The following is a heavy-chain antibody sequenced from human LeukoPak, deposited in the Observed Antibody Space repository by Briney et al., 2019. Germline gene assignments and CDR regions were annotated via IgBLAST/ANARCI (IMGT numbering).Heavy chain of an antibody. Sequence: PGGSLRLSCAASGFTFSSYAMNWVRQAPGKGLEWGSYISSSGSTIYYADSVKGRFTISRDNAKNSLYLQMNRLRAEETAVYYCAELGITMIGGVWGKGTTVTIS. J-gene: IGHJ6*03. V-gene: IGHV3-48*03. CDR1: GFTFSSYA. CDR3: AELGITMIGGV. D-gene: IGHD3-10*02. CDR2: ISSSGSTI.